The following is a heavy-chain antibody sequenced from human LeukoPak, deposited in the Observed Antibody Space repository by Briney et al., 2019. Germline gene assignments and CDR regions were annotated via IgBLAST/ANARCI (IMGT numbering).Heavy chain of an antibody. Sequence: SETLSLTCAVYGGSFSGYYWSWIRQPAGKGLEWIGRIYTSGSTNYNPSLKSRVTMSVDTSKNQFSLKLSSVTAADTAVYYCAKYIAAAGTSYYGMDVWGQGTTVTVSS. CDR3: AKYIAAAGTSYYGMDV. J-gene: IGHJ6*02. CDR2: IYTSGST. CDR1: GGSFSGYY. D-gene: IGHD6-13*01. V-gene: IGHV4-59*10.